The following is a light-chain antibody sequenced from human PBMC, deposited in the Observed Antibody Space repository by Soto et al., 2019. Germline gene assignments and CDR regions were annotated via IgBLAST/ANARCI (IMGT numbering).Light chain of an antibody. Sequence: DIVMTQSPDSLAVSLGERATINCKSSQSVLYSSNNQNYLAWYQRKPGQPPKLLIYWASTRESGVPDRFSGSGSGTDFTLTISGLQAEDVALYYCQQYYSSPLTFGGGTKVEIK. V-gene: IGKV4-1*01. CDR3: QQYYSSPLT. J-gene: IGKJ4*01. CDR2: WAS. CDR1: QSVLYSSNNQNY.